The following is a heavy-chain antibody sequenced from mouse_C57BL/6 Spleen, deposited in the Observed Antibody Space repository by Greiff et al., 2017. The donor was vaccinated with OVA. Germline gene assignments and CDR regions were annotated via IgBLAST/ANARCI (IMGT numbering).Heavy chain of an antibody. J-gene: IGHJ3*01. D-gene: IGHD1-1*01. V-gene: IGHV5-6*01. CDR1: GFTFSSYG. Sequence: EVKVVESGGDLVKPGGSLTLSCAASGFTFSSYGMSWVRQTPDKRLEWVATISSGGSYTYYPDRVKGRFTISRDNAKNTLYLQMSSLKSEDTAMYYCARHSDYSWFAYWGQGTLVTVSA. CDR3: ARHSDYSWFAY. CDR2: ISSGGSYT.